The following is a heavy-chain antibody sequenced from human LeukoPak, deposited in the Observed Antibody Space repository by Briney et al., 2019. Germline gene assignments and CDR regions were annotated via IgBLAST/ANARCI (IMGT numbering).Heavy chain of an antibody. V-gene: IGHV3-30-3*01. D-gene: IGHD6-19*01. Sequence: GRSLRLSCAASGFTFSSYAMHWVRQAPGKGLEWVAVISYDGSNKYYADSVKGRFTISRDNSKNTLYLQMNSLRAEDTAVYYCARTQQYSSGWYPGALDIWGQGTMVTVSS. CDR2: ISYDGSNK. J-gene: IGHJ3*02. CDR3: ARTQQYSSGWYPGALDI. CDR1: GFTFSSYA.